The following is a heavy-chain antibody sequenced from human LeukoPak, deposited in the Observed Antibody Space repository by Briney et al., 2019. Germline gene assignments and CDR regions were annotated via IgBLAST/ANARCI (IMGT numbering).Heavy chain of an antibody. J-gene: IGHJ4*02. Sequence: GSLRLSCAASGFTFSSYGMSWVRQAPGKGLEWVSAISGSGGSTYYADSVKGRFTISRDNSKNTLYLQMNSLRAEDTAVYYCAKDFDSVWELLAGQAVLDYWGQGTLVTVSS. CDR1: GFTFSSYG. V-gene: IGHV3-23*01. CDR2: ISGSGGST. CDR3: AKDFDSVWELLAGQAVLDY. D-gene: IGHD1-26*01.